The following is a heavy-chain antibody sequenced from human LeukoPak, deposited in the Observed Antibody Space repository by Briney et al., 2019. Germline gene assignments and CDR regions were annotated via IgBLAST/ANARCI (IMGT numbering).Heavy chain of an antibody. CDR3: ARGVAGSRYYDFWSGLRAKNWFDP. D-gene: IGHD3-3*01. Sequence: PSETLSLTCAVYGGSFRGYYWSWIRQPPGKGLEWIGEINHSGSTNYNPSLKSRVTISVDTSKNQFSLKLSSVTAADTAVYYCARGVAGSRYYDFWSGLRAKNWFDPWGQGTLVTVSS. CDR2: INHSGST. J-gene: IGHJ5*02. CDR1: GGSFRGYY. V-gene: IGHV4-34*01.